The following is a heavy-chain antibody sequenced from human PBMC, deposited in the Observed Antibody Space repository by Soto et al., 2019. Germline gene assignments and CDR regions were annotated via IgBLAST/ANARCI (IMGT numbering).Heavy chain of an antibody. CDR1: GGSISSSNW. Sequence: SETLSLTCAVSGGSISSSNWWSWVRQPPGKGLEWIGEIYHSGSTNYNPSLKSRVTISVDKSKNQFSLKLSSVTAADTAVYYCARSRAGYSSGWYDYWGQGTLVTVSS. J-gene: IGHJ4*02. D-gene: IGHD6-19*01. V-gene: IGHV4-4*02. CDR3: ARSRAGYSSGWYDY. CDR2: IYHSGST.